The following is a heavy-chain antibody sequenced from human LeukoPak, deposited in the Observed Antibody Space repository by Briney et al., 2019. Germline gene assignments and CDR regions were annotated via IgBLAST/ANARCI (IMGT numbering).Heavy chain of an antibody. D-gene: IGHD5-18*01. CDR2: IYSSGST. CDR3: ARGSGYSYGYYFDY. Sequence: PSETLSLTCTVSGGSISSYYWTWIRQPAGKGLEWIGRIYSSGSTNYNPSLKGRVTMSVDMAKNQFSLKLSSVTAADTAVYYCARGSGYSYGYYFDYWGQGTLVTVSS. CDR1: GGSISSYY. J-gene: IGHJ4*02. V-gene: IGHV4-4*07.